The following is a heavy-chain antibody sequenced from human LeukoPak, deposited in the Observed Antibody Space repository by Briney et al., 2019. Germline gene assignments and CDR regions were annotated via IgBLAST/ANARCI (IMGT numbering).Heavy chain of an antibody. D-gene: IGHD3-22*01. CDR1: GFTFDDYA. J-gene: IGHJ3*02. CDR2: ISWNSGSI. V-gene: IGHV3-9*01. Sequence: LRLSCAASGFTFDDYAMHWVRQAPGKGLEWVSGISWNSGSIGYADSVKGRFTISRDNAKNSLYLQMNSLRAEDTALYYCAKREDSGYYGAFDIWGQGTMVTVSS. CDR3: AKREDSGYYGAFDI.